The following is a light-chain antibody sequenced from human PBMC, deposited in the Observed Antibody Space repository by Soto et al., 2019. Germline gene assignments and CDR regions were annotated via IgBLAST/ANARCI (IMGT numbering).Light chain of an antibody. CDR2: EVS. J-gene: IGLJ1*01. CDR3: QSYDTPVYV. Sequence: QSALTQPASVSGSPGQSITISCTGTSSDVGAYNHVSWYQQHPGKAPKLIISEVSNRPSGVSNRFSGSKSGNTASLAISGLQAEDEADYYCQSYDTPVYVFGGGTKVTVL. CDR1: SSDVGAYNH. V-gene: IGLV2-14*01.